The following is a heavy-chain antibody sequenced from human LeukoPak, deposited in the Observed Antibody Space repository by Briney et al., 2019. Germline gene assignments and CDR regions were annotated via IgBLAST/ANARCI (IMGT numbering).Heavy chain of an antibody. CDR2: INHSGST. CDR3: ARLMRTPSGNEAGQYYYGSGSYYNGYYFDY. J-gene: IGHJ4*02. V-gene: IGHV4-34*01. CDR1: GGSFSGYY. Sequence: SETLSLTCAVYGGSFSGYYWSWIRQPPGKGLEWIGEINHSGSTNYNPSLKSRVTISVDTSKNQFSLKLSSVTATDTAVYYCARLMRTPSGNEAGQYYYGSGSYYNGYYFDYWGQGTLVTVSS. D-gene: IGHD3-10*01.